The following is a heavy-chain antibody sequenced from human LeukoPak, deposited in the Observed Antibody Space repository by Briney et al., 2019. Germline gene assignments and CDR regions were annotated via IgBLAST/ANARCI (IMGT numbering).Heavy chain of an antibody. CDR2: IKQDGSEK. CDR1: GFTFSSYW. V-gene: IGHV3-7*01. Sequence: GGSLRLSCAASGFTFSSYWMSWVRQAPGKGLEWVANIKQDGSEKYYVDSVKGRFTISRDNAKNSLYLQMNSLRAEDTAVYYCAGDLGQRLYCTNGVCDNWFDPWGQGTLVTVSS. D-gene: IGHD2-8*01. CDR3: AGDLGQRLYCTNGVCDNWFDP. J-gene: IGHJ5*02.